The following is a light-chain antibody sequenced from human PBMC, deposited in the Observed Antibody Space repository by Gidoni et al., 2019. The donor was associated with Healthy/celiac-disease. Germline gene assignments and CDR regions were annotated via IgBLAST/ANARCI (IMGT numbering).Light chain of an antibody. CDR1: SLRSYY. J-gene: IGLJ3*02. Sequence: SSELTQDPAVSVALGQTVRITCQGDSLRSYYASWYQQKPGQAPVLVIYGKNNRPSGIPDRFSGSSSGNTASLTITGAQAEDEADYYCNSRDSSGNLNWVFGGGTKLTV. CDR3: NSRDSSGNLNWV. V-gene: IGLV3-19*01. CDR2: GKN.